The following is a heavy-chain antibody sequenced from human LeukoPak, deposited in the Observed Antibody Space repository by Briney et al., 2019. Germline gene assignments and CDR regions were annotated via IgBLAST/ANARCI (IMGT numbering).Heavy chain of an antibody. CDR3: ARGPNSNWSGLDF. CDR2: ISPTGSTT. CDR1: GLTGSHNY. Sequence: GGSLRLSCAASGLTGSHNYVSWVRQAPGKGLVWVSRISPTGSTTSYADSVKGRFTVSRDNAKNTLYLQVNNLRAEDTAVYYCARGPNSNWSGLDFWGQGTLLTVSS. J-gene: IGHJ4*02. D-gene: IGHD6-6*01. V-gene: IGHV3-74*01.